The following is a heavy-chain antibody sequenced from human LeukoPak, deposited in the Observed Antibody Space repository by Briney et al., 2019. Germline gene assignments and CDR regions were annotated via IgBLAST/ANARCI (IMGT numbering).Heavy chain of an antibody. CDR1: GGSISSGSYY. D-gene: IGHD3-22*01. V-gene: IGHV4-61*02. J-gene: IGHJ4*02. Sequence: TSETLSLTCTVSGGSISSGSYYWSWIRQPAGKGLEWIGRIYTSGSTNYNPSLKSRVTISVDTSKNRFSLKLSSVTAADTAVYYCARGVPYYYDLYYFDYWGQGTLVTVSS. CDR2: IYTSGST. CDR3: ARGVPYYYDLYYFDY.